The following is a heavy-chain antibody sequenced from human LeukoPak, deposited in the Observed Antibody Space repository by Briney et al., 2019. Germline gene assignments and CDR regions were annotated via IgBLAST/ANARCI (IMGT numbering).Heavy chain of an antibody. CDR1: GGSISSGGYY. J-gene: IGHJ5*02. D-gene: IGHD6-6*01. CDR2: IYYSGST. CDR3: ARGQLARSGWFDP. Sequence: RASQTLSLTCTVSGGSISSGGYYWSWIRQHPGKGLEWIGYIYYSGSTYYNPSLKSRVTISVDTSKNQFSLKLSSVTAADTAVYYCARGQLARSGWFDPWGQGTLVTVSS. V-gene: IGHV4-31*03.